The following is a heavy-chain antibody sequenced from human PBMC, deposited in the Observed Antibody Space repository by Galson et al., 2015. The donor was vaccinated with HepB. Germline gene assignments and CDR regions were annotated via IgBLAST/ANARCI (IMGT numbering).Heavy chain of an antibody. D-gene: IGHD4-23*01. CDR1: GFTFSSYG. CDR3: AKSYGGNGGWYFDL. V-gene: IGHV3-30*18. J-gene: IGHJ2*01. CDR2: ISYDGSNK. Sequence: SLRLSCAASGFTFSSYGVHWVRQAPGKGLEWVAVISYDGSNKYYADSVKGRFTISRDNSKNTLYLQMNSLRAEDTAVYYCAKSYGGNGGWYFDLWGRGTLVTVSS.